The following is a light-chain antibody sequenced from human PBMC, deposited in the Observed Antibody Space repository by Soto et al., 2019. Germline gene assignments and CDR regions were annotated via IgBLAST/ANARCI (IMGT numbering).Light chain of an antibody. CDR1: SSNIGAGYD. CDR3: QSYDSSLSGNYV. V-gene: IGLV1-40*01. Sequence: QSVLTQPPSVSGAPGQRVTISCTGSSSNIGAGYDVHWYQQFPGTAPKLLIYGNSNRPSGVPDRFSGSKSGTSASLAITGLQAEDEADYYCQSYDSSLSGNYVFGTGTKVTVL. CDR2: GNS. J-gene: IGLJ1*01.